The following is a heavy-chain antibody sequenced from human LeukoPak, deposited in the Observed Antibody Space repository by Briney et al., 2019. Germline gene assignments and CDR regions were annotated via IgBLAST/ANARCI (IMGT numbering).Heavy chain of an antibody. CDR2: IYHSGST. CDR3: ARVWNYCYFDY. D-gene: IGHD1-7*01. J-gene: IGHJ4*02. CDR1: GGSISSGGYS. Sequence: SETLSLTCAVSGGSISSGGYSWSWIRQPPGKGLEWIGNIYHSGSTYYNPSLKSRVTISVDRSKNQFSLKLSSVTAADTAVYYCARVWNYCYFDYWGQGTLVTVSS. V-gene: IGHV4-30-2*01.